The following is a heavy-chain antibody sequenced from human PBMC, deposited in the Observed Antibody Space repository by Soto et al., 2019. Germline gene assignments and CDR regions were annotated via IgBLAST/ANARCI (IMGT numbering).Heavy chain of an antibody. CDR2: ISSSSSTI. J-gene: IGHJ4*02. Sequence: SLRLSFAASGFTFSSYSMNWVRQAPGKGLEWVSYISSSSSTIYYADSVKGRFTISRDNAKNSLYLQMNSLRDEDTAVYYCARDTAMVIGPPDYWGQGTLVTVSS. CDR3: ARDTAMVIGPPDY. V-gene: IGHV3-48*02. D-gene: IGHD5-18*01. CDR1: GFTFSSYS.